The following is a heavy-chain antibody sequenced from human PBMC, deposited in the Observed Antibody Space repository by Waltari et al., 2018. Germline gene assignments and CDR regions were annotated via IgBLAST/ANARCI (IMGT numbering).Heavy chain of an antibody. CDR3: ARERTVIRRLSSSNWFDP. Sequence: QVQLRESGPGLVKPSETLSLTCAVSSYSMTSGYYWGWTRQPPGKGLEWIGSIYHTGSTYYNPSLKSRVTISVDTSKNQFSLNLFSVTATDTAVYYCARERTVIRRLSSSNWFDPWGQGTLVTVSS. CDR2: IYHTGST. D-gene: IGHD2-8*02. CDR1: SYSMTSGYY. J-gene: IGHJ5*02. V-gene: IGHV4-38-2*02.